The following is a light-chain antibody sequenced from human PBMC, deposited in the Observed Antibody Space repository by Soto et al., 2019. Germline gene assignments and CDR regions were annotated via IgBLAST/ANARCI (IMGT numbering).Light chain of an antibody. J-gene: IGLJ2*01. V-gene: IGLV2-14*01. CDR2: EVT. Sequence: QSVLTQPASVSGSPGQSITISCTGTSSDVGGYKYVSWYQHYPGKAPKVMIYEVTNRPSGVSNRFSGSKSGNTASLTISGLQAEDEADYYCSSYTSSNTLIFGGGTKLTVL. CDR1: SSDVGGYKY. CDR3: SSYTSSNTLI.